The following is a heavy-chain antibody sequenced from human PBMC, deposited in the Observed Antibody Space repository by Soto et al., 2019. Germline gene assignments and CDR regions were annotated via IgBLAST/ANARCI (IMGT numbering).Heavy chain of an antibody. Sequence: QITLKESGPTLVKPTQTLTLTCNFSGFSLTTDGVGVGWVRQPPGGALEWLSLIYWDDDERYSPSLKTRLTITKDPSKNQVDLIMTNMDPVDTATYYCAHSRNLITEDVQVGDFDYWGQGILVTVSS. CDR1: GFSLTTDGVG. V-gene: IGHV2-5*02. J-gene: IGHJ4*02. D-gene: IGHD1-1*01. CDR3: AHSRNLITEDVQVGDFDY. CDR2: IYWDDDE.